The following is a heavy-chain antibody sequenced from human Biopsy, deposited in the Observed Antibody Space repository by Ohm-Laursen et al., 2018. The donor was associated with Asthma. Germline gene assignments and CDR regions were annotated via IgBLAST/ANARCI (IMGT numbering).Heavy chain of an antibody. CDR2: IYYSGST. CDR3: ARAQDYYDSRGYYRSFDY. Sequence: TLSLTCIVSYGSITSGGYYWTWIRQHPGKGLEWIGFIYYSGSTYYNPSLKSRVSISIDTSKNQLSLKLSSVTAADTAVYYCARAQDYYDSRGYYRSFDYWGQGTLVTVSS. V-gene: IGHV4-31*03. J-gene: IGHJ4*02. CDR1: YGSITSGGYY. D-gene: IGHD3-22*01.